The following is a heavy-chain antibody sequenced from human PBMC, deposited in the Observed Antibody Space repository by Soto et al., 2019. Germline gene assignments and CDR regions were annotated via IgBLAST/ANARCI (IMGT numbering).Heavy chain of an antibody. CDR1: GYTFTSYG. CDR2: ISAYNGNT. V-gene: IGHV1-18*01. D-gene: IGHD3-22*01. Sequence: ASVKVSCKASGYTFTSYGISWGRQAPGQGLEWMGWISAYNGNTNYAQKLQGRVTMTTDTSTSTAYMELRSLRSDDTAVYYCAIIVVDDSDSRRYYFGYWGQGTLVTVSP. CDR3: AIIVVDDSDSRRYYFGY. J-gene: IGHJ4*02.